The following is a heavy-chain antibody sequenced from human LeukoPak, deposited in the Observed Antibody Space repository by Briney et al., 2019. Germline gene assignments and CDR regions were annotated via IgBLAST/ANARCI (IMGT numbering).Heavy chain of an antibody. CDR1: GGSISSYY. V-gene: IGHV4-59*01. D-gene: IGHD6-19*01. CDR2: IYYSGST. CDR3: ARAKKDSSGWYSQPLYYFDY. Sequence: SETLSLTCTVSGGSISSYYWSWIRQPPGKGLEWLGYIYYSGSTNYNPSLKSRVTISVDTSKNQFSLKLSSVTAADTAVYYCARAKKDSSGWYSQPLYYFDYWGQGTLVTVSS. J-gene: IGHJ4*02.